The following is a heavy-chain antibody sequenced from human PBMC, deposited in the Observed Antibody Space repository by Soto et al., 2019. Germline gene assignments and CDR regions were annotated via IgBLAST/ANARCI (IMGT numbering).Heavy chain of an antibody. CDR3: ARDPNYDFWSGYHNKEGTYGMDV. CDR2: ISSGASNM. D-gene: IGHD3-3*01. CDR1: GFAFSGFE. Sequence: SLRLSCAASGFAFSGFEMNWVRQAPGKGLEWVSYISSGASNMYYADSVKGRFTISRDNAQSSLYLQMNSLRVEDTAVYYCARDPNYDFWSGYHNKEGTYGMDVWGQGTTVTVSS. J-gene: IGHJ6*02. V-gene: IGHV3-48*03.